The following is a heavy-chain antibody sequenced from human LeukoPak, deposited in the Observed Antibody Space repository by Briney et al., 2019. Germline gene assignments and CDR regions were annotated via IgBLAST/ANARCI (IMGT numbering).Heavy chain of an antibody. Sequence: GGSLRLSCAASGFTFSNYAMHWVRQAPGKGLEWVALISYDGSNKYYADSVKGRFTISRDNAKNTLYLQMNSLRAEDTAVYYCARQLVDYWGQGTLVTVSS. CDR3: ARQLVDY. V-gene: IGHV3-30*04. D-gene: IGHD6-19*01. J-gene: IGHJ4*02. CDR2: ISYDGSNK. CDR1: GFTFSNYA.